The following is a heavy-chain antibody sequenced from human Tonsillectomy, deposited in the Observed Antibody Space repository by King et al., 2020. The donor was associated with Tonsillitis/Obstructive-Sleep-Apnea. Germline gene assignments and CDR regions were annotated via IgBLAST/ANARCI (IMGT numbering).Heavy chain of an antibody. CDR3: TRVGTSGSYSCDI. D-gene: IGHD1-26*01. J-gene: IGHJ3*02. CDR2: IRSKTYGGTT. V-gene: IGHV3-49*04. Sequence: VQLVESGGGLVQPGRSLRLSCTASGFTFGYYGMSWVRQAPGKGLEWVGFIRSKTYGGTTEYAASVKGRFTISRDDSKSIVYLQMNSLKTEDTAVYFCTRVGTSGSYSCDIWGQGTMVAVSS. CDR1: GFTFGYYG.